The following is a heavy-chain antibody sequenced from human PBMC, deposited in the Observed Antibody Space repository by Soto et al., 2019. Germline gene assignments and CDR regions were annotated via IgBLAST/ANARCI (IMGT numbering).Heavy chain of an antibody. CDR2: INAGNGNT. CDR1: GYTFTSYA. CDR3: ARSEQFFLGYCTNGVCPRFDP. D-gene: IGHD2-8*01. V-gene: IGHV1-3*01. Sequence: GASVKVSCKASGYTFTSYAMHWVRQAPGQRLEWMGWINAGNGNTKYSQKFQGRVTITRDTSASTAYMELSSLRSEDTAVYYCARSEQFFLGYCTNGVCPRFDPWGQGTLVTVSS. J-gene: IGHJ5*02.